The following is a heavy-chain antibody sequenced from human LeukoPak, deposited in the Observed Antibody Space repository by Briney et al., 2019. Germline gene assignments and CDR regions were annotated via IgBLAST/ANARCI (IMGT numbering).Heavy chain of an antibody. D-gene: IGHD2-15*01. CDR3: ARGYCSGGSCYFFDY. V-gene: IGHV1-18*01. CDR2: ISAYNGNT. J-gene: IGHJ4*02. Sequence: ASVKVSCKASGYTFTRYGISWVRQAPGQGLEWMGWISAYNGNTNYAQKLQGRVTMTTDTSTSTAYLELRSLRSDDTAVYYCARGYCSGGSCYFFDYWGQGTLVTVSS. CDR1: GYTFTRYG.